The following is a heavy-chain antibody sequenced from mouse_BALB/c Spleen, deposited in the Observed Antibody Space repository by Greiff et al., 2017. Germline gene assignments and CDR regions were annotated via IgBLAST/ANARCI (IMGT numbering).Heavy chain of an antibody. CDR2: INPYNDGT. Sequence: VQLQQSGPELVKPGASVKMSCKASGYTFTSYVMHWVKQKPGQGLEWIGYINPYNDGTKYNEKFKGKATLTSDKSSSTAYMELSSLTSEDSAVYYCARAGPYDAAWFAYWGQGTLVTVSA. D-gene: IGHD2-12*01. CDR1: GYTFTSYV. J-gene: IGHJ3*01. V-gene: IGHV1-14*01. CDR3: ARAGPYDAAWFAY.